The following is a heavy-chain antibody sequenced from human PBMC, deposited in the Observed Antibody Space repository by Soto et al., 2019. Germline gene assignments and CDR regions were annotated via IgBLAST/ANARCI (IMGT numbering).Heavy chain of an antibody. J-gene: IGHJ6*02. CDR1: GFTFSSYG. CDR2: ISYDGSNK. D-gene: IGHD3-3*01. V-gene: IGHV3-30*18. Sequence: GGSLRLSCAASGFTFSSYGMHWVRQAPGKGLEWVAVISYDGSNKYYADSVKGRFTISRDNSKNTLYLQMNSLRAEDTAVYYCAKGGVGITIFGVVTEPYYGMDVWGQGTTVTVSS. CDR3: AKGGVGITIFGVVTEPYYGMDV.